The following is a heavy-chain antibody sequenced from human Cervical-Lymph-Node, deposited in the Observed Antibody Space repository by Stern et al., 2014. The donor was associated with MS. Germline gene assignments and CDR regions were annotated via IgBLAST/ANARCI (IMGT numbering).Heavy chain of an antibody. Sequence: VQLEESGPRLMKPSQTLSLTCTVSGVSVSTAAYYWSWIRQHPGKGLEWIGYIYYRGSTKYNLSLQSRVTISVDTSRNQFSLNLSSVTAADTAVYYCARDDHAGAAFDFWGQGTLVTVSS. D-gene: IGHD7-27*01. CDR3: ARDDHAGAAFDF. J-gene: IGHJ3*01. V-gene: IGHV4-31*03. CDR2: IYYRGST. CDR1: GVSVSTAAYY.